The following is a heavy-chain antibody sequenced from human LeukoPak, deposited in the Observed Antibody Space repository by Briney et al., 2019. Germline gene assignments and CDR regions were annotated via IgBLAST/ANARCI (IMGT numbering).Heavy chain of an antibody. J-gene: IGHJ4*02. CDR1: GFTFSSYA. CDR2: ITYNSGTI. D-gene: IGHD5-18*01. Sequence: GGSLRLSCAASGFTFSSYAMQWVRQAPGKGLEWVSYITYNSGTIFYADSVKGRFTISRDNAKDSLYLQMSSLRDEDTAVYYCARDSGYSYADDYWGQGTLVTVSS. V-gene: IGHV3-48*02. CDR3: ARDSGYSYADDY.